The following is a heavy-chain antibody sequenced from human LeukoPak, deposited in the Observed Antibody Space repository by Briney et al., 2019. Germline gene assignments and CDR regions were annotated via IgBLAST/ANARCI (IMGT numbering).Heavy chain of an antibody. CDR3: ARGGGMGVLWFGESTYYFDY. J-gene: IGHJ4*02. CDR2: ISYDGSNK. Sequence: GGSLRLSCAASGFTFSSYAMHWVRQAPGKGLEWVAVISYDGSNKYYADSVKGRFTISRDNSKDTLYLQMNSLRAEDTAVYYCARGGGMGVLWFGESTYYFDYWGQGTLVTVSS. CDR1: GFTFSSYA. D-gene: IGHD3-10*01. V-gene: IGHV3-30-3*01.